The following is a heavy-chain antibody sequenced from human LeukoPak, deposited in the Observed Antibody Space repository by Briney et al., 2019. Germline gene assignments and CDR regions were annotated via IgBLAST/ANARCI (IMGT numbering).Heavy chain of an antibody. J-gene: IGHJ4*02. CDR1: GFTFSSYA. CDR3: AKDTLAAGFFFDY. D-gene: IGHD6-13*01. Sequence: GGSLRLSCAASGFTFSSYAMSWVRQAPGKGLEWVSSTSGGGYTTYYADSVKGRFTISRDNAKNSLFLQMNNLRAEDTAVYYCAKDTLAAGFFFDYWGQGALVTVSS. V-gene: IGHV3-23*01. CDR2: TSGGGYTT.